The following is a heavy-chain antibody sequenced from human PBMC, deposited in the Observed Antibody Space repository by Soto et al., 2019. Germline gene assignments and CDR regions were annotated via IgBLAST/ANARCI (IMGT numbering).Heavy chain of an antibody. CDR3: ARESSGITLYGMDV. CDR1: GYTFTGQY. CDR2: INPNSGDT. V-gene: IGHV1-2*02. J-gene: IGHJ6*02. D-gene: IGHD1-7*01. Sequence: ASVKVSCKASGYTFTGQYMHWVRQAPGQGLEWMGWINPNSGDTNYAQKFQGRVTMTRDTSIGTAYMELSSLRSNDTAINYCARESSGITLYGMDVWGQGTTVTVSS.